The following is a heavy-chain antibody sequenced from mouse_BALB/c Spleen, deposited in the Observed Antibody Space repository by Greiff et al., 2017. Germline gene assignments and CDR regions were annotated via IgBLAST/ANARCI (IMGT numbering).Heavy chain of an antibody. CDR2: ISYSGST. CDR3: ARWIYYGNPFAY. V-gene: IGHV3-8*02. D-gene: IGHD2-1*01. CDR1: GDSITSGY. J-gene: IGHJ3*01. Sequence: EVQLVESGPSLVKPSQTLSLTCSVTGDSITSGYWNWIRKFPGNKLEYMGYISYSGSTYYNPSLKSRISITRDTSKNQYYLQLNSVTTEDTATYYCARWIYYGNPFAYWGQGTLVTVSA.